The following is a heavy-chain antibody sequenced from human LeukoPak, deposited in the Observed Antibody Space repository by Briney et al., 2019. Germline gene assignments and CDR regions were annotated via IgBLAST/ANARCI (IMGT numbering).Heavy chain of an antibody. J-gene: IGHJ3*02. D-gene: IGHD3-22*01. CDR2: IIPIFGTA. CDR1: GGTFSSYA. CDR3: ARDYYDSRGTGWTFDI. Sequence: SVKVSCKASGGTFSSYAISWVRQAPGQGLEWMGGIIPIFGTANYAQKFQGRVTITADESTSTAYMELSSLRSEDTAVYYCARDYYDSRGTGWTFDIWGQGTMATVSS. V-gene: IGHV1-69*13.